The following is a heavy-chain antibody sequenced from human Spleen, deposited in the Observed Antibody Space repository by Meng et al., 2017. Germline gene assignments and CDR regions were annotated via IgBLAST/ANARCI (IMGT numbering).Heavy chain of an antibody. CDR2: INPKSGDT. J-gene: IGHJ4*02. D-gene: IGHD6-13*01. CDR1: GGTFSSYA. CDR3: ARDEDISAAGKLFGDY. Sequence: ASVKVSCKPSGGTFSSYAISWVRQAPGQGLEWMGRINPKSGDTHYAQRFQGRVTMTGDTSISTAYMELSGLRSDDTAMYYCARDEDISAAGKLFGDYWGQGTLVTVSS. V-gene: IGHV1-2*06.